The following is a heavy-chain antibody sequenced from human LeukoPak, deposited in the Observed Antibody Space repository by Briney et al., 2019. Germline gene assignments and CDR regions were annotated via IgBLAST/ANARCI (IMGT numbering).Heavy chain of an antibody. CDR1: GYTFNNHY. V-gene: IGHV1-46*02. D-gene: IGHD1-26*01. Sequence: ASVKVSCKASGYTFNNHYMYWVRQAPGQGLEWMGVINPSGGSTSYAQKFQGRVTMTRDTSTRTVYMEVNSLRSEDTAVYYCATARYVGDPLHPHYFDYWGQGTLVTVSS. CDR2: INPSGGST. CDR3: ATARYVGDPLHPHYFDY. J-gene: IGHJ4*02.